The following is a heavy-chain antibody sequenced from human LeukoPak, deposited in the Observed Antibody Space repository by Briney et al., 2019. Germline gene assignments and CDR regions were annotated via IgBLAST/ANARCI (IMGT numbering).Heavy chain of an antibody. CDR2: IAYDGKTT. V-gene: IGHV3-30*18. D-gene: IGHD6-13*01. Sequence: GGSLRLSCAASGFTFSTYGTHWVRQAPGKGLEWVAVIAYDGKTTYYADSVKGRFTISRDNSKNTLYLQMNSLRAEDTAVYYCAKVYSSSWYFLDVRFDYWGQGTLVTVSS. CDR3: AKVYSSSWYFLDVRFDY. CDR1: GFTFSTYG. J-gene: IGHJ4*02.